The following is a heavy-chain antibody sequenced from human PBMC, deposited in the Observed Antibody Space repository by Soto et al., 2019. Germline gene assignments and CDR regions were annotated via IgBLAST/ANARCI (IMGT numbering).Heavy chain of an antibody. D-gene: IGHD1-1*01. J-gene: IGHJ6*02. Sequence: QVQLVQSGAEVKQPGASEKVSCKASGYTFTGYYIHWVRQAPGQGLEWVGWINPSTGGTNYAQKFQGWVTMTRDTSIYTAYMELSRLKSDDTAAYYCARGGSQRHYYQAMDVWGQGTTVTVPS. CDR1: GYTFTGYY. CDR3: ARGGSQRHYYQAMDV. V-gene: IGHV1-2*04. CDR2: INPSTGGT.